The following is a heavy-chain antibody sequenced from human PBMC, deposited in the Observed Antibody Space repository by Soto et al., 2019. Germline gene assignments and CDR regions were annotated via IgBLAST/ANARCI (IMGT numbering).Heavy chain of an antibody. CDR3: ARVIIFSGDDAFDI. V-gene: IGHV4-30-4*01. CDR1: GGSISSGDYY. J-gene: IGHJ3*02. CDR2: IYYSGST. D-gene: IGHD2-15*01. Sequence: LTCTVSGGSISSGDYYWSWIRQPPGKGLEWIGYIYYSGSTYYNPSLKSRVTISVDTSKNQFSLKLSSVTAADTAVYYCARVIIFSGDDAFDIWGQGTMVTVSS.